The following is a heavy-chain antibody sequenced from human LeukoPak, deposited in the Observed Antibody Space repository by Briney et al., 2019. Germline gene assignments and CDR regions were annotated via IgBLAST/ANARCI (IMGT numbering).Heavy chain of an antibody. D-gene: IGHD2-15*01. CDR2: INPNSGGT. CDR1: GYTFTGYY. CDR3: ARPSRGGSRLYYFDY. Sequence: ASVKVSCKASGYTFTGYYMHWVRQAPGQGPEWMGWINPNSGGTNYAQKFQGRVTMTRDTSISTAYMELSRLRSDDTAVYYCARPSRGGSRLYYFDYWGQGTLVTVSS. J-gene: IGHJ4*02. V-gene: IGHV1-2*02.